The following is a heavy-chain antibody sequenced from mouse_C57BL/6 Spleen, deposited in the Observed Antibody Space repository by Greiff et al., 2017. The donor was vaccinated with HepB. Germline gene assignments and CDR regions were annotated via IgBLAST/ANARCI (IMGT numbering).Heavy chain of an antibody. D-gene: IGHD2-5*01. CDR3: AIYLVYINLDY. V-gene: IGHV1-76*01. Sequence: QVHVKQSGAELVRPGASVKLSCKASGYTFTDYYINWVKQRPGQGLEWIARIYPGSGNTYYNEKFKGKATLTAEKSSSTAYMQLSSLTSEDSAVYFCAIYLVYINLDYWGQGTTLTVSS. CDR1: GYTFTDYY. J-gene: IGHJ2*01. CDR2: IYPGSGNT.